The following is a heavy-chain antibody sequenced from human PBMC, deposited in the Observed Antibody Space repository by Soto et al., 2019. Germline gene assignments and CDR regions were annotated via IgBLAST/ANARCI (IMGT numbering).Heavy chain of an antibody. CDR3: ARLPGIAAAGTGYYGMDA. CDR2: IIPIFGTA. Sequence: QVQLVQSGAEVKKPGSSVKVSCKASGGTFSSYAISWVRQAPGQGLEWMGGIIPIFGTANYAQKFQGRVTITADKSTSTAYMELSSLRSEDTAVYYCARLPGIAAAGTGYYGMDAWGQGTTVTVSS. V-gene: IGHV1-69*06. D-gene: IGHD6-13*01. CDR1: GGTFSSYA. J-gene: IGHJ6*02.